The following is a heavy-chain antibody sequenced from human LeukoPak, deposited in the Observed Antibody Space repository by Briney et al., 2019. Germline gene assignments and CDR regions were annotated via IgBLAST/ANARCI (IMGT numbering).Heavy chain of an antibody. CDR3: ARFLVAVTDFFFAS. J-gene: IGHJ4*02. CDR1: GFTFSSYA. Sequence: GGSLRLSCAASGFTFSSYAMSWLRQAPGKGLEWVALIYNSAATNYAESARGRFTISRDNSDNTLYLQMSDLRAEDTAVYYCARFLVAVTDFFFASWGQGTLVTVSS. D-gene: IGHD6-19*01. CDR2: LIYNSAAT. V-gene: IGHV3-23*05.